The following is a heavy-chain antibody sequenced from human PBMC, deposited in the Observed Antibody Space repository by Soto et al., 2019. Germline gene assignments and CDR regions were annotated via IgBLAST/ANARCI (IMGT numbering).Heavy chain of an antibody. V-gene: IGHV3-48*03. D-gene: IGHD2-15*01. CDR3: VPNGLGVVGATQPPGVYYGREV. CDR2: ISSSGGTI. CDR1: GFTFSSYE. Sequence: GGSLRLSCASSGFTFSSYEMNWVRQAPGKGLEWVSYISSSGGTIYYADSVNGRFTISRDNAKNSLYLQMNSLRAGDPAVYYWVPNGLGVVGATQPPGVYYGREVFRQETTVPLCS. J-gene: IGHJ6*01.